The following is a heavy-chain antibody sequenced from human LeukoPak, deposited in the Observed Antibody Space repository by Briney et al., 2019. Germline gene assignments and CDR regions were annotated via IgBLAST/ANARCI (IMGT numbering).Heavy chain of an antibody. CDR2: IYSGGST. CDR3: AKLLYYYDSSQPY. Sequence: GGSLRLSCAASEFSVGSNYMTWVRQAPRKGLEWVSLIYSGGSTYYADSVKGRFTISRDNSKNTLYLQMNSLRAEDTAVYYCAKLLYYYDSSQPYWGQGTLVTVSS. CDR1: EFSVGSNY. J-gene: IGHJ4*02. V-gene: IGHV3-66*04. D-gene: IGHD3-22*01.